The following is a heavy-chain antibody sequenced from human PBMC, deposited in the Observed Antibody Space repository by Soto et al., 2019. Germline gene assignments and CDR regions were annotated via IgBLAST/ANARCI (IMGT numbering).Heavy chain of an antibody. D-gene: IGHD3-3*01. CDR3: AKDPLLRFLEWLSVDYYGMDV. CDR2: ISGSGSGT. CDR1: AFTFSNYA. J-gene: IGHJ6*02. V-gene: IGHV3-23*01. Sequence: HPGGSLRLSCAASAFTFSNYAMTWVRQAPGKGLEWVSDISGSGSGTYYADSVRGRFTISRDNSKNTLYLQMNSLRADDTAVYYCAKDPLLRFLEWLSVDYYGMDVWGQGTAVTVSS.